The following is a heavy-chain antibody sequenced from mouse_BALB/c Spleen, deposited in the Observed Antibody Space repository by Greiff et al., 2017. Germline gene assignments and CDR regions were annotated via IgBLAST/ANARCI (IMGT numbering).Heavy chain of an antibody. CDR1: GFTFSSFG. CDR2: ISSGGSTI. V-gene: IGHV5-17*02. J-gene: IGHJ4*01. D-gene: IGHD1-1*02. CDR3: ARSGGNRLAMDY. Sequence: EVQLVESGGGLVQPGGSRKLSCAASGFTFSSFGMHWVRQAPEKGLEWVAYISSGGSTIYYADTVKGRFTISRDNPKNTLFLQMTSLRSEDTAMYYCARSGGNRLAMDYWGQGTSVTVSS.